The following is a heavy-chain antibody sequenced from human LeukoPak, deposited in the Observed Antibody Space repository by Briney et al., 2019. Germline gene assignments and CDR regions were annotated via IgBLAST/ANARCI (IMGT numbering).Heavy chain of an antibody. CDR3: ARVGRLAFDY. D-gene: IGHD6-19*01. Sequence: PGGSLRLSCAASGFTFSTYAMSWVRQAPGKGLEWVSSISSSSSYIYYADSVKGRSTISRDNAKNSLYLQMNSLRAEDTAVYYCARVGRLAFDYWGQGTLVTVSS. CDR2: ISSSSSYI. CDR1: GFTFSTYA. J-gene: IGHJ4*02. V-gene: IGHV3-21*01.